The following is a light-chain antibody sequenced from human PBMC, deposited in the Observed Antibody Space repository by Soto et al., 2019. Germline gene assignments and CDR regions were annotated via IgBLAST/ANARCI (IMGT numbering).Light chain of an antibody. CDR3: QQYNSFWT. Sequence: DIQMTRSPSSLSASVGDRVTITCRASQGISNYLAWYQQKPGKVPKLLIYAASTLQSGVPSRFSGSGSGTDFTLTISSLQPDDLATYYCQQYNSFWTFGQGTKV. CDR2: AAS. V-gene: IGKV1-27*01. J-gene: IGKJ1*01. CDR1: QGISNY.